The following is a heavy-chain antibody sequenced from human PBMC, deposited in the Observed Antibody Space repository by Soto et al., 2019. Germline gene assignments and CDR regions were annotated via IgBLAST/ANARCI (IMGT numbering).Heavy chain of an antibody. Sequence: QVQLVQSGAEVKKPGSSVKVSCKAAGGTFSSYAISWVRQAPGQGLEWMGGIIPFFGTANYAQKFQGRVTITADESTSTAYRELSSLRSEDTAVYYCAARYVSNNGGDYYGMDVWGQGPTVTVSS. J-gene: IGHJ6*02. D-gene: IGHD1-1*01. CDR3: AARYVSNNGGDYYGMDV. V-gene: IGHV1-69*12. CDR1: GGTFSSYA. CDR2: IIPFFGTA.